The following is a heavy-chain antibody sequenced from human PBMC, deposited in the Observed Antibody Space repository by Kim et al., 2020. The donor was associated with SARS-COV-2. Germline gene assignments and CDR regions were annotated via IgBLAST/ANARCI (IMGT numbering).Heavy chain of an antibody. V-gene: IGHV1-46*01. CDR3: ARDGERVTTLLKGLYYYYGMDV. D-gene: IGHD4-17*01. CDR2: INPSGGST. Sequence: ASVKVSCKASGYTFTSYYMHWVRQAPGQGLEWMGIINPSGGSTSYAQKFQGRVTMTRDTSTSTVYMELSSLRSEDTAVYYCARDGERVTTLLKGLYYYYGMDVWGQGTTVTVSS. CDR1: GYTFTSYY. J-gene: IGHJ6*02.